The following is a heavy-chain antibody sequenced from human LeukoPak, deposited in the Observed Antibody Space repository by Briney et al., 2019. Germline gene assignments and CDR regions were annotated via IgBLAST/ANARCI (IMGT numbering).Heavy chain of an antibody. CDR3: AKDETTVTTFYYYYYYMDV. CDR2: IRYDGSNK. V-gene: IGHV3-30*02. D-gene: IGHD4-17*01. Sequence: GGSLRLSCAASGFTFSSYGMHWVRQAPGKGLEWVAFIRYDGSNKYYADSVKGRFTISRDNSKNTLYLQMNSLRAEDTAVYYCAKDETTVTTFYYYYYYMDVWGKGTTVTISS. CDR1: GFTFSSYG. J-gene: IGHJ6*03.